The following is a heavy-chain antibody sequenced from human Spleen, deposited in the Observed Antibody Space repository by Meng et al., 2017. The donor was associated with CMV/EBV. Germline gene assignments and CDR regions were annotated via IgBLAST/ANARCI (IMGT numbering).Heavy chain of an antibody. CDR3: ARVLGSSSYIRGSFDT. CDR2: IDTHNGET. J-gene: IGHJ3*02. CDR1: GSTFTYYG. V-gene: IGHV1-18*01. Sequence: GSTFTYYGISWVRQAPGQGPEWMGWIDTHNGETKYSQKLQGRLKLTTDASTSTAYMELSSLSSDDTAIYFCARVLGSSSYIRGSFDTWGQGTMVTVSS. D-gene: IGHD6-6*01.